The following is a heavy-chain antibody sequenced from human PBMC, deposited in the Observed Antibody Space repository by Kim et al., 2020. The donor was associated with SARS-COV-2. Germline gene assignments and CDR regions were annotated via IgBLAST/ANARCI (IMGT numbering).Heavy chain of an antibody. V-gene: IGHV4-39*01. D-gene: IGHD1-26*01. CDR3: ARRIGGSYSNWFDP. CDR1: GDSISNNIYY. J-gene: IGHJ5*02. Sequence: SETLSLTCTISGDSISNNIYYWGWIRQPPGKGLEWIANIYYSGSTYYNPSLKSRVTISIDTSKNHFSLKLTSVTAADTAVYYCARRIGGSYSNWFDPWGQGTLVTVSS. CDR2: IYYSGST.